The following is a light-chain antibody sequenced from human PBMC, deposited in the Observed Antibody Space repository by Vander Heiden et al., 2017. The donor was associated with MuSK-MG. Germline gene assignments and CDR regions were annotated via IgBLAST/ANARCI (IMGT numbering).Light chain of an antibody. CDR3: QQEVSAPFT. Sequence: DIVMTQSPDSLAVSLGERATINCKSSQSVFDNSNSRTSLAWYQQRAGQSPKLLIYGASTRESGVPDRFSGGGSETDFTLTITSLQPEDLAVYYCQQEVSAPFTFGQRTKVEIK. J-gene: IGKJ2*01. CDR2: GAS. CDR1: QSVFDNSNSRTS. V-gene: IGKV4-1*01.